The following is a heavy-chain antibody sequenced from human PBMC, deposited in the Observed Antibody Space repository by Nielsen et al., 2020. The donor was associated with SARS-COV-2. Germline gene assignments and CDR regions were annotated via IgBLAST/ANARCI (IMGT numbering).Heavy chain of an antibody. J-gene: IGHJ4*02. CDR2: IFPGDSTT. V-gene: IGHV5-51*01. CDR1: GYSFTNYW. D-gene: IGHD1-20*01. Sequence: GESLKISCEGSGYSFTNYWIGWVRQMPGKGLEWMGIIFPGDSTTRYSPSFQGQVTISADKSITTAYLQWSSLKASDTAMYYCAASGGITGTDLGYWGQGTLVTVSS. CDR3: AASGGITGTDLGY.